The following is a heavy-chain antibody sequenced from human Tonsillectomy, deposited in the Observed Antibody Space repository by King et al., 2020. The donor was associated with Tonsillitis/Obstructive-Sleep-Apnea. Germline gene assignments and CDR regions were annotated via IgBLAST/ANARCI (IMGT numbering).Heavy chain of an antibody. CDR1: GFTFSSYS. CDR2: SSRSSSYI. V-gene: IGHV3-21*01. D-gene: IGHD3-3*01. J-gene: IGHJ3*02. CDR3: ARDLVYDFWSGYLDAFDI. Sequence: VQLVESGGGLVKPGGSLRLSCAASGFTFSSYSMNWVRQAPGKGLEWVSSSSRSSSYIYYADSVKGRFTISRDNAKNSRYLQMNSLRAEDTAVYYCARDLVYDFWSGYLDAFDIWGQGTMVTVSS.